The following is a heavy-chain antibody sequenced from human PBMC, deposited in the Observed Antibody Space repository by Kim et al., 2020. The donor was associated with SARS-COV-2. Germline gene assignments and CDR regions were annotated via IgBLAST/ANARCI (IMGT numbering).Heavy chain of an antibody. D-gene: IGHD4-17*01. V-gene: IGHV1-2*06. CDR1: GYTFTGYY. J-gene: IGHJ6*02. CDR3: ASPIPSTVTTHYYYGMDV. CDR2: INPNSGGT. Sequence: ASVKVSCKASGYTFTGYYMHWVRQAPGQGLEWMGRINPNSGGTNYAQKFQGRVTMTRDTSISTAYMELSRLRSDDTAVYYCASPIPSTVTTHYYYGMDVWGQGTTVTVSS.